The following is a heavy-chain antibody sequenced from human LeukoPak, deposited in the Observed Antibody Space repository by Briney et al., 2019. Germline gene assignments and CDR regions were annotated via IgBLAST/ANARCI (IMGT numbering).Heavy chain of an antibody. CDR2: ISGSGGST. Sequence: GGSLRLSCAASGFTFSSYSMNWVRQAPGKGLEWVSGISGSGGSTYDADSVQGRFTVSRDNSKNTLYLQMNSLRPEDTAIYYCAKEYSEYYRDTSGYFGSFDYWGQGTLVTVSS. CDR3: AKEYSEYYRDTSGYFGSFDY. CDR1: GFTFSSYS. J-gene: IGHJ4*02. D-gene: IGHD3-22*01. V-gene: IGHV3-23*01.